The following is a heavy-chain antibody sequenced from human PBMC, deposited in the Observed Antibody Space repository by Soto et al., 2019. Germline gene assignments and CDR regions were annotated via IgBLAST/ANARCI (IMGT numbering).Heavy chain of an antibody. CDR1: GGSITSYY. J-gene: IGHJ4*02. D-gene: IGHD5-12*01. CDR2: IYFSGSA. CDR3: ARRYSGYGDY. V-gene: IGHV4-59*08. Sequence: QVQLQESGPGLVKPSETLSLTCTVSGGSITSYYWSWIRQPPGKGLEWIGYIYFSGSANYNPSLKSRDTISVDPSKNQFSLKLSAVPAADTAVYYCARRYSGYGDYWGQGTLVTVSS.